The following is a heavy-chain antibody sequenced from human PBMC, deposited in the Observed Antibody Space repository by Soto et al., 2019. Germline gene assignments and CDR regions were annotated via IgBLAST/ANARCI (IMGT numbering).Heavy chain of an antibody. Sequence: SETLSLTCTVSGCSITSGNFYWSLIRLPPGKGLEWIGYVYYSGTTYYNPSLKSRVTISIDTSKNHFSLKLSSVTAADTAVYYCARASHRGSGFPYWFDPWGQGTLVT. CDR1: GCSITSGNFY. V-gene: IGHV4-30-4*01. CDR2: VYYSGTT. CDR3: ARASHRGSGFPYWFDP. J-gene: IGHJ5*02. D-gene: IGHD3-3*01.